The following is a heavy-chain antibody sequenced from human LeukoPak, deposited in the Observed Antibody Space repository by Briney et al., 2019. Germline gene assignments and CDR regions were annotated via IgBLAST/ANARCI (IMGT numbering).Heavy chain of an antibody. CDR3: AKSFWISGWYVGFDS. CDR1: GGSITTGGYS. Sequence: SETLSLTCSVSGGSITTGGYSWTWIRQSAEKGLEWIGRISTRGSTTYNPSLESRVSISLDTSKNQFSLKLNSVTAADTAVYYCAKSFWISGWYVGFDSWGQGTLVTASS. D-gene: IGHD6-19*01. CDR2: ISTRGST. J-gene: IGHJ4*02. V-gene: IGHV4-61*02.